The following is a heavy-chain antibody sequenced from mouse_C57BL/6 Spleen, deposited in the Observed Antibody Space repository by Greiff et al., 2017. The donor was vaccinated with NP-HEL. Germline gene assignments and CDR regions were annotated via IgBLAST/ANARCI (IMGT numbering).Heavy chain of an antibody. CDR3: ASSITTVVAPDFDY. J-gene: IGHJ2*01. CDR1: GYTFTSYW. D-gene: IGHD1-1*01. V-gene: IGHV1-59*01. Sequence: VQLQQPGAELVRPGTSVKLSCKASGYTFTSYWMHWVKQRPGQGLEWIGVIDPSDSYTNYNQKFKGKATLTVDTSSSTAYMQLSSLTSEDSAVYYCASSITTVVAPDFDYWGQGTTLTVSS. CDR2: IDPSDSYT.